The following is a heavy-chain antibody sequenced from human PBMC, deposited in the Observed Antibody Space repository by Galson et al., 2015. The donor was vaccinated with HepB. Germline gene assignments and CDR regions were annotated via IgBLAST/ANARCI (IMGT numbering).Heavy chain of an antibody. V-gene: IGHV1-69*13. Sequence: SVKVSCKASGGTFSSYAISWVRQAPGQGLEWMGGIIPIFGTANYAQKFQGRVTITADESTSTAYMELSSLRSEDTAVYYCAGVRTVTEYYYYYYMDVWGKGTTVTVSS. CDR2: IIPIFGTA. CDR3: AGVRTVTEYYYYYYMDV. J-gene: IGHJ6*03. CDR1: GGTFSSYA. D-gene: IGHD4-17*01.